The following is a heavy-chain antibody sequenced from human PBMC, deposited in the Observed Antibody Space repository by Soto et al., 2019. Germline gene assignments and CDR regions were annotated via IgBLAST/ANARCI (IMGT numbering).Heavy chain of an antibody. CDR1: GGTFSSYA. CDR2: IIPIFGTA. D-gene: IGHD6-6*01. CDR3: ARAEQQLDLRYYSYGMDV. J-gene: IGHJ6*02. V-gene: IGHV1-69*13. Sequence: SVKVSCKASGGTFSSYAISWVRQAPGQGLEWMGGIIPIFGTANYAQKFQGRVTITADESTSTAYMELSSLRSEDTAVYYCARAEQQLDLRYYSYGMDVWGQGTTVTVSS.